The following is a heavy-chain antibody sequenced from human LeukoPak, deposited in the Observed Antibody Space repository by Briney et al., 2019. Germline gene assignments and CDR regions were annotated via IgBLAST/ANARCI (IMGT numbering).Heavy chain of an antibody. CDR3: ARAGYSSGWYDGYFEY. J-gene: IGHJ4*02. CDR2: ISYDGSNK. V-gene: IGHV3-30-3*01. CDR1: GFTFSSYA. D-gene: IGHD6-19*01. Sequence: GGSLRLSCAAPGFTFSSYAMHWVRQAPAKGLERVAAISYDGSNKYYADSVKGRFTISRDNAKNSLYLQMNGLRAEGTAVYYCARAGYSSGWYDGYFEYWGQGALVTVSS.